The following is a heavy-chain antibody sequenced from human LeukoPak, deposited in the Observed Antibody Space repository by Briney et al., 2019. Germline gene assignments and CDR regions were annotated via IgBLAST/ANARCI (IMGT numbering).Heavy chain of an antibody. CDR1: GFTFSSYS. CDR3: ARASSGWSFDY. Sequence: PGGSLRLSCAASGFTFSSYSMNWVRQAPGKELEWVSYISSSSSTIYYADSVKGRFTISRDNAKNSLYLQMNSLRAEDTAVYYCARASSGWSFDYWGQGTLVTVSS. J-gene: IGHJ4*02. D-gene: IGHD6-19*01. V-gene: IGHV3-48*01. CDR2: ISSSSSTI.